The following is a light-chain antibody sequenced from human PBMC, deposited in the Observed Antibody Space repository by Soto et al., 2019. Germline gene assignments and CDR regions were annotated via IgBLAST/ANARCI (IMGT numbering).Light chain of an antibody. V-gene: IGLV2-14*01. Sequence: QSALTQPASVSGSPGQSITISCTGTSSDVGGYNYVSRLQQHPGKAPKLMIFEVSYRPSGVSDRFSGSKSGNTASLTISGLQADDEADYYCSSNTRSSLYVFGTGTQLTVL. CDR3: SSNTRSSLYV. CDR2: EVS. J-gene: IGLJ1*01. CDR1: SSDVGGYNY.